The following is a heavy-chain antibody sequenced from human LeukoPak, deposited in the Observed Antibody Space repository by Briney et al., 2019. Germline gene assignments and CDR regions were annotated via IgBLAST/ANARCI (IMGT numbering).Heavy chain of an antibody. V-gene: IGHV4-34*01. D-gene: IGHD3-10*01. CDR2: INHSGST. CDR3: ATGLGGSGSSPVVY. Sequence: SETLSLTCAVYGGSFSGYYWSWIRQPPGKGLEWIGEINHSGSTNYNPSLKSRVTISVDTSKNQFSLKLSSVTAADTAVYYCATGLGGSGSSPVVYWGQGSLVTVSS. CDR1: GGSFSGYY. J-gene: IGHJ4*02.